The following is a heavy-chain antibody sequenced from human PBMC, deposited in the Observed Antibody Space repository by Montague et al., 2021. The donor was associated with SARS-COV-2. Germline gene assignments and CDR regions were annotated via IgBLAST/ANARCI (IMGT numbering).Heavy chain of an antibody. CDR1: GDSISSSSYN. CDR2: VHYNGRT. V-gene: IGHV4-39*01. CDR3: TRHVHMTWPEPSPGFDY. Sequence: SETLSLTCTVSGDSISSSSYNWGWIRQPPGEGLEWIGSVHYNGRTYYNPSLKSRVTIYVDTSKNQISLRLSSVTAAGTAVYYSTRHVHMTWPEPSPGFDYWGQGTLVTVSS. D-gene: IGHD1-1*01. J-gene: IGHJ4*02.